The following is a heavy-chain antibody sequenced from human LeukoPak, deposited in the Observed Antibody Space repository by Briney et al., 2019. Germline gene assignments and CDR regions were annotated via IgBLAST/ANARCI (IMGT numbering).Heavy chain of an antibody. V-gene: IGHV3-30-3*01. CDR2: ISYDGSNK. CDR1: GFTFSSYA. Sequence: GGSLRLSCAASGFTFSSYAMHWVRKAPGKGLEWVAVISYDGSNKYYADSVKGRFTISRDNSKNTLYLQMNSLRAEDTAVYYCARDVGSGSYLDYWGQGTLVTVSS. J-gene: IGHJ4*02. D-gene: IGHD3-10*01. CDR3: ARDVGSGSYLDY.